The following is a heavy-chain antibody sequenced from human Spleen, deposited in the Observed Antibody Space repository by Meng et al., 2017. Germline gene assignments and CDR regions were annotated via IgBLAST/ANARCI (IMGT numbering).Heavy chain of an antibody. J-gene: IGHJ4*02. CDR2: TYYSGNT. Sequence: QLQLQESGPGLVKPSQTRSLTCTVSGGSISSGDNYWSWIRQPPGKGLEWIGYTYYSGNTYYNPSLKSRVAMSVDTSKNQFYLRLSSVTAADTAVYYCARGGGFDYWGQGTLVTVSS. CDR3: ARGGGFDY. CDR1: GGSISSGDNY. V-gene: IGHV4-30-4*01. D-gene: IGHD3-16*01.